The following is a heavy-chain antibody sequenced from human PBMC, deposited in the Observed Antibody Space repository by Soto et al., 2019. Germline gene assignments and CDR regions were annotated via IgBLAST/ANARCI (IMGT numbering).Heavy chain of an antibody. J-gene: IGHJ4*02. V-gene: IGHV1-69*13. CDR3: ATGGTTVTRRFDY. Sequence: SSVKVSCKASGGGFSTYAITWVRQAPGQGLEWMGGITPIFDTTNYAQKFQGRVTITADESTTTVHMELTSLRSEDTAVYYCATGGTTVTRRFDYWGQGTLVTVSS. CDR2: ITPIFDTT. D-gene: IGHD4-17*01. CDR1: GGGFSTYA.